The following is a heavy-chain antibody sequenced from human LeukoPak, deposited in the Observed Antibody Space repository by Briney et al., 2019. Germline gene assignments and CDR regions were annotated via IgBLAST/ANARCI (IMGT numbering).Heavy chain of an antibody. V-gene: IGHV3-73*01. Sequence: GGSLRLSCAASGFTFSGSAMHWVRQASGKGLEWVGRIRSKANSYATAYAASVKGRFTISRDDSKNTAYLQMNSLKTEDTAVYYCTRRGYLSGYSSGWYFNYWGQGTLVTVSS. CDR1: GFTFSGSA. D-gene: IGHD6-19*01. CDR3: TRRGYLSGYSSGWYFNY. J-gene: IGHJ4*02. CDR2: IRSKANSYAT.